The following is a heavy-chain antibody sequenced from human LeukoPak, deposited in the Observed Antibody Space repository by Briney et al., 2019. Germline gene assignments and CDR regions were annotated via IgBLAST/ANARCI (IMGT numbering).Heavy chain of an antibody. V-gene: IGHV3-21*01. J-gene: IGHJ4*02. D-gene: IGHD2-2*02. CDR2: ISSSSSYI. CDR1: GFTFSSYG. Sequence: GGSLRLSCAASGFTFSSYGMHWVRQAPGKGLEWVSSISSSSSYIYYADSVKGRFTISRDNAKNSLYLQMNSLRAEGTAVYYCARAGAIRTIDYWGQGTLVTVSS. CDR3: ARAGAIRTIDY.